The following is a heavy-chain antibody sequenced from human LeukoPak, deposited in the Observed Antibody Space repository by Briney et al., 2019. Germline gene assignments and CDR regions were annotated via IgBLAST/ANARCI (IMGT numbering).Heavy chain of an antibody. CDR2: INPNSGGT. Sequence: ASVKVSCKASGYTFTGYYMHWVRQAPGQGLEWMGWINPNSGGTNYAQKLQGRVTMTRDTSISTAYMELSRLRSDDTAVYYCARGVYCTNGVCSTDYWGQGTLVTVSS. CDR3: ARGVYCTNGVCSTDY. J-gene: IGHJ4*02. D-gene: IGHD2-8*01. V-gene: IGHV1-2*02. CDR1: GYTFTGYY.